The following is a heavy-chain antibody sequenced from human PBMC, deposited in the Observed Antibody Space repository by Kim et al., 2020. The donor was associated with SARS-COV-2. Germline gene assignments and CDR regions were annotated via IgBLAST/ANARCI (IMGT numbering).Heavy chain of an antibody. D-gene: IGHD2-2*01. V-gene: IGHV1-3*01. CDR3: ARGWIVVVPAAMYWFDP. CDR1: GYTFTSYA. CDR2: INAGNGNT. Sequence: ASVKVSCKASGYTFTSYAMHWVRQAPGQRLEWMGWINAGNGNTKYSQKFQGRVTITRDTSASTAYMELSSLRSEDTAVYYCARGWIVVVPAAMYWFDPWGQGTLVTVSS. J-gene: IGHJ5*02.